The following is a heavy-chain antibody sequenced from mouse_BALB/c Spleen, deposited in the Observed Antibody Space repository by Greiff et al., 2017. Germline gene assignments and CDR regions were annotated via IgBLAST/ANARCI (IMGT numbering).Heavy chain of an antibody. Sequence: VQLKESGGGLVKPGGSLKLSCAASGFTFSSYAMSWVRQTPEKRLEWVASISSGGSTYYPDSVKGRFTISRDNARNILYLQMSSLGSEDTAMYYCARGRDYDDAMDYWGQGTSVTVSS. CDR2: ISSGGST. CDR1: GFTFSSYA. V-gene: IGHV5-6-5*01. CDR3: ARGRDYDDAMDY. J-gene: IGHJ4*01. D-gene: IGHD2-4*01.